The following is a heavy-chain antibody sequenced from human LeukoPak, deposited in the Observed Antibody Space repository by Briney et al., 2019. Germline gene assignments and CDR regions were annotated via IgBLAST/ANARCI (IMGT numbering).Heavy chain of an antibody. J-gene: IGHJ4*02. D-gene: IGHD3-10*01. Sequence: PSETLSLTCTVSGGSISSKNYYWGWIRQPPGKGLEWIGSIYYSGSTYYNPSLKGRVSTSVDTSKNQFSLRLRSVTAADTAVYYCARHKRNYYGVGSYPPFDYWGQGTLVTVSS. CDR1: GGSISSKNYY. V-gene: IGHV4-39*01. CDR3: ARHKRNYYGVGSYPPFDY. CDR2: IYYSGST.